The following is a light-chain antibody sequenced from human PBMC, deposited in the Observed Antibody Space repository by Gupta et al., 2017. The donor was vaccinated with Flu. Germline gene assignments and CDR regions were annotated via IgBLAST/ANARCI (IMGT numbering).Light chain of an antibody. CDR2: EVS. CDR3: SSYTSSTSWV. J-gene: IGLJ3*02. Sequence: SITICCTGTTSDVDGRSYLSWYQQHPGKAPKLMIYEVSYRPSGVSIRFSGSKSGNTASLTISGLQAEDEADYYCSSYTSSTSWVFGGGTKLTVL. V-gene: IGLV2-14*01. CDR1: TSDVDGRSY.